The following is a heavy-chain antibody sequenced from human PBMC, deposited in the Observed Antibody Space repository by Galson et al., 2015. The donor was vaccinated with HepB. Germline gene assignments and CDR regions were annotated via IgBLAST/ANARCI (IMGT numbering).Heavy chain of an antibody. J-gene: IGHJ4*02. D-gene: IGHD6-6*01. Sequence: SLRLSCAASGFTFDDYAMHWVRQAPGKGLEWVSGISWNSGSIGYADSVKGRFTISRDNAKNSLYLQMNSLRAEDTALYYCAKGLDLAARPPLGYWGQGTLVTVSS. V-gene: IGHV3-9*01. CDR2: ISWNSGSI. CDR3: AKGLDLAARPPLGY. CDR1: GFTFDDYA.